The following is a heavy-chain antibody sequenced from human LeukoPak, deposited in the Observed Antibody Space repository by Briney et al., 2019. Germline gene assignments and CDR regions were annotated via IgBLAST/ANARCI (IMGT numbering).Heavy chain of an antibody. V-gene: IGHV3-53*01. CDR3: ARGGNTAMGP. Sequence: QTGGSLRLSCEASGLTVSISYMSWVRQAPEKGLEWVSVIYSGGSTYYADSVKGRFTISRDNSKNTLYLQMNSLRAEDTAVYYCARGGNTAMGPWGRGTLVTVSS. CDR2: IYSGGST. D-gene: IGHD5-18*01. J-gene: IGHJ5*02. CDR1: GLTVSISY.